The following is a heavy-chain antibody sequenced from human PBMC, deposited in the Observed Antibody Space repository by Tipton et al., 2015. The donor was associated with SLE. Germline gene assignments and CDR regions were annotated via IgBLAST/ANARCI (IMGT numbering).Heavy chain of an antibody. Sequence: SLRLSCAASGFNFNSYWMHWVRQVPGKGLVWLARIYIDGSATNYADSVKGRFTISRDNAKNMVYLQMNSLGAEDTAMYYCAGDTGGPPSGRAFDMWGQGTMVIVSS. CDR2: IYIDGSAT. J-gene: IGHJ3*02. D-gene: IGHD3-16*01. CDR3: AGDTGGPPSGRAFDM. CDR1: GFNFNSYW. V-gene: IGHV3-74*01.